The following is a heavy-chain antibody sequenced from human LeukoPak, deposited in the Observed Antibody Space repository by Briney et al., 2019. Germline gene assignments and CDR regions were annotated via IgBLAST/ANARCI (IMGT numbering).Heavy chain of an antibody. Sequence: GGSLRLSCAGSGFSFSSSWMYWVRLAPGKGLEWVANINGDGSVNHYVDSVRGRFTISRDNAKNSLYLQMNSLRAEDTAVFYCAKGFYNDAIFDYWGQGTLVTVSS. J-gene: IGHJ4*02. CDR1: GFSFSSSW. D-gene: IGHD1-1*01. CDR3: AKGFYNDAIFDY. V-gene: IGHV3-7*01. CDR2: INGDGSVN.